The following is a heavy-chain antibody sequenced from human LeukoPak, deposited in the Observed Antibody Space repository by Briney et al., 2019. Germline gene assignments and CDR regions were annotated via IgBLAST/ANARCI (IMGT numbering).Heavy chain of an antibody. V-gene: IGHV3-66*01. Sequence: QAGGSLRLSCAASEFSVGSNYMTWVRQAPGKGLEWVSLIYSGGSTYYADSVKGRFTISRDNSKNTLYLQMNSLRAEDTAVYYCASTKYGGKGDYWGQGTLVTVSS. J-gene: IGHJ4*02. D-gene: IGHD4-23*01. CDR1: EFSVGSNY. CDR3: ASTKYGGKGDY. CDR2: IYSGGST.